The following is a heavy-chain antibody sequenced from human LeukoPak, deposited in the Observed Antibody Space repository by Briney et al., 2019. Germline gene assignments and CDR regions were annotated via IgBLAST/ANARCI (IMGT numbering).Heavy chain of an antibody. CDR2: INPNSGDT. CDR3: AGGRDPYYFDY. CDR1: GYTFTDYY. D-gene: IGHD1-26*01. J-gene: IGHJ4*02. Sequence: ASVKVSCKTSGYTFTDYYIHWVRQAPGQGLEWMGWINPNSGDTNYAQKFQGRVTMTRDTSISTAYMELSRLRSDDTAVYYCAGGRDPYYFDYWGQGTLVTVSS. V-gene: IGHV1-2*02.